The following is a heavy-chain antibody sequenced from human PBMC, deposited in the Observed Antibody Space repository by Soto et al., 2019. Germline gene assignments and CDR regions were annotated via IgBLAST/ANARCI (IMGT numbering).Heavy chain of an antibody. D-gene: IGHD5-12*01. CDR1: GYSFTSYW. V-gene: IGHV5-51*01. CDR3: ARATGSIVATILYMHV. CDR2: IYPGDSDT. Sequence: PGESLKISCKGSGYSFTSYWIGWVRQMPGKGLEWMGIIYPGDSDTRYSPSFQGQVTISADKSISTAYPQWSSLKASDTAMYYCARATGSIVATILYMHVWGKGTTVTVSS. J-gene: IGHJ6*03.